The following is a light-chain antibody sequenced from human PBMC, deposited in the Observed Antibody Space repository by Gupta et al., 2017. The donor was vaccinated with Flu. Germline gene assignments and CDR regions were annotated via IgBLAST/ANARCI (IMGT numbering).Light chain of an antibody. Sequence: PSTLSASVGDRVTITCRASQSINNWLAWYQQKPGKAPKLLIYKASSLQSGVPSRFSGSGSGTEFTLTISSLQPDDFATYYCQQDDSYSWTFGQGTKVEIK. CDR3: QQDDSYSWT. CDR2: KAS. J-gene: IGKJ1*01. V-gene: IGKV1-5*03. CDR1: QSINNW.